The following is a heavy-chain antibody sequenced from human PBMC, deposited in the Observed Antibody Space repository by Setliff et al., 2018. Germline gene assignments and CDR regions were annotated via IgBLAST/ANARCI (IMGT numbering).Heavy chain of an antibody. Sequence: SETLSLTCTVSGGSISSSSYYWGWIRQPPGKGLEWIGSIYYSGSTYYNPSLKSRVTISVDTSKNQFSLKLTSVTAADTAVYYCARALASGSYYGQSSYYMDVWGKGTTVTVSS. CDR2: IYYSGST. D-gene: IGHD3-10*01. CDR3: ARALASGSYYGQSSYYMDV. V-gene: IGHV4-39*01. CDR1: GGSISSSSYY. J-gene: IGHJ6*03.